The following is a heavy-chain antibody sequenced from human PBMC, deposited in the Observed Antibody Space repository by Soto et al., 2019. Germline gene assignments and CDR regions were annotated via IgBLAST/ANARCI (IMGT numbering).Heavy chain of an antibody. D-gene: IGHD3-10*01. J-gene: IGHJ5*02. CDR2: ITWNSGTI. V-gene: IGHV3-9*01. CDR3: AKELGGGFGELSP. Sequence: EVQMVESGGGLVQPGRSLRLSCAAPGFTFVDYAMHWVRQAPGKGLEWVSGITWNSGTIVYADSVKGRFTISRDNAKNSLYLQMNSLRAEDTAFYYCAKELGGGFGELSPWGQGTLVTVSS. CDR1: GFTFVDYA.